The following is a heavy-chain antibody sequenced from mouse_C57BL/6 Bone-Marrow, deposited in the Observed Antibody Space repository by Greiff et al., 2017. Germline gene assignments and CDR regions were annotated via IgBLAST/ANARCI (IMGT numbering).Heavy chain of an antibody. V-gene: IGHV5-17*01. J-gene: IGHJ3*01. D-gene: IGHD2-5*01. CDR3: ASPYYSNFWFAY. CDR1: GSTFSDYG. CDR2: ISSGSSTI. Sequence: EVQGVESGGGLVKPGGSLKLSCEASGSTFSDYGMHWVRQAPEKGLEWVAYISSGSSTIYYAATVKGRFTISRDNAKNTLFQQMTSLRSDDTAMYYCASPYYSNFWFAYWGQGTLVTVSA.